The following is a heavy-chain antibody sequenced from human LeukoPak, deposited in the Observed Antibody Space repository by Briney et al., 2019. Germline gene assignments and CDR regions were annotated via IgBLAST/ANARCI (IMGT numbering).Heavy chain of an antibody. J-gene: IGHJ5*02. V-gene: IGHV4-59*01. Sequence: SETLSLTCTVSGGSISSYYWSWIRQPPGKGLEWIGYIYYSGSTNYNPSLKSRVTISVDTSKNQFSLKLSSVTAADTAVYYCARDLRNNYDFWSGYYTHNWFDPWGQGTLVTVSS. CDR2: IYYSGST. D-gene: IGHD3-3*01. CDR3: ARDLRNNYDFWSGYYTHNWFDP. CDR1: GGSISSYY.